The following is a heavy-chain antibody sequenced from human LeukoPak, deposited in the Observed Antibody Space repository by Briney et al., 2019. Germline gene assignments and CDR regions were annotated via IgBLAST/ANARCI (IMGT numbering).Heavy chain of an antibody. CDR1: GFTFSSYS. D-gene: IGHD6-19*01. CDR2: ISSSSSYI. CDR3: ARDEGSSDV. Sequence: GGSLRLSCAASGFTFSSYSMNWVRQAPGKGLEWVSSISSSSSYIYYADPVKGRFTISRDNAKNSLYLQMNSLRAEDTVVYYCARDEGSSDVWGKGTTVTVSS. J-gene: IGHJ6*04. V-gene: IGHV3-21*01.